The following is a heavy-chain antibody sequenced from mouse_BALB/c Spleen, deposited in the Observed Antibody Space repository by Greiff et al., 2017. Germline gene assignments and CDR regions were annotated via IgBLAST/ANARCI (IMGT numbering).Heavy chain of an antibody. D-gene: IGHD1-2*01. CDR3: ARHLDYYGYYAMDY. CDR2: ISSGGGST. J-gene: IGHJ4*01. V-gene: IGHV5-12-1*01. Sequence: EVKLVESGGGLVKPGGSLKLSCAASGFAFSSYDMSWVRQTPEKRLEWVAYISSGGGSTYYPDTVKGRFTISRDNAKNTLYLQMSSLKSEDTAMYYCARHLDYYGYYAMDYWGQGTSVTVSS. CDR1: GFAFSSYD.